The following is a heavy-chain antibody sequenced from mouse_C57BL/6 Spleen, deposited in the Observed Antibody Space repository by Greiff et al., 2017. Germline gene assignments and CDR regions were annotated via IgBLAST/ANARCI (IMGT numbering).Heavy chain of an antibody. D-gene: IGHD2-4*01. CDR1: GYTFTEYT. CDR2: FYPGSGSI. J-gene: IGHJ4*01. CDR3: ARHEGYDYEDYAMDY. V-gene: IGHV1-62-2*01. Sequence: VQLQESGAELVKPGASVKLSCKASGYTFTEYTIHWVKQRPGQGLEWIGWFYPGSGSIKYNEKFKDKATLTADKSSSTVYMQLSRLTSEDSAVYFCARHEGYDYEDYAMDYWGQGTSVTVSS.